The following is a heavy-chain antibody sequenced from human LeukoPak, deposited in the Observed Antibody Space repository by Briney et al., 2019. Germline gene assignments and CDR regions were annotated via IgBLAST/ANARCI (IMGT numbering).Heavy chain of an antibody. D-gene: IGHD6-13*01. J-gene: IGHJ1*01. CDR3: ARGGYSSSWYVQVRTTSFFQH. Sequence: SETLSLTCTVSGGSISSYYWSWIRQPAGKGLEWIGRIYSSGSTNYNPSLKSRVTISVDTSKNQFSLKLSSVTAADTAVYYCARGGYSSSWYVQVRTTSFFQHWGQGTLVTVSS. CDR1: GGSISSYY. CDR2: IYSSGST. V-gene: IGHV4-4*07.